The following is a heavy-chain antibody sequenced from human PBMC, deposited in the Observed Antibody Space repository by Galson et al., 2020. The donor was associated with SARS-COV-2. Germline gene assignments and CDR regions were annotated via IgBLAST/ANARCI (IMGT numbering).Heavy chain of an antibody. V-gene: IGHV3-23*01. CDR2: ISGSGGST. CDR3: AKIYCSSTSCYRDYYYYYYMDV. Sequence: GGSLRLSCAASGFTFSSYAMSWVRQAPGKGLEWVSAISGSGGSTYYADSVKGRFTISRDNSKNTLYLQMNSLRAEDTAVYYCAKIYCSSTSCYRDYYYYYYMDVWGKGTTVTVSS. D-gene: IGHD2-2*01. J-gene: IGHJ6*03. CDR1: GFTFSSYA.